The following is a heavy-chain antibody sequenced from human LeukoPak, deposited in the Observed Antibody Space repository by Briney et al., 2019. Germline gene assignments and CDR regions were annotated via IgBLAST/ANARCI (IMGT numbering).Heavy chain of an antibody. CDR1: GYTFTSYY. J-gene: IGHJ4*02. Sequence: ASVTVSCKASGYTFTSYYMHWVRQAPGQGLEWMGIINPSGGSTSYAQKFQGRVTMTRDTSTSTVYMELSSLRSEDTAVYYCARDRVGRWFGELDWGQGTLVTASS. D-gene: IGHD3-10*01. CDR3: ARDRVGRWFGELD. V-gene: IGHV1-46*01. CDR2: INPSGGST.